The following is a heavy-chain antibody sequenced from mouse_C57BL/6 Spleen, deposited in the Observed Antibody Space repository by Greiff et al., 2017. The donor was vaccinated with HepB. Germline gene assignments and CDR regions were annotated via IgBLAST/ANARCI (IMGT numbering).Heavy chain of an antibody. V-gene: IGHV10-1*01. CDR1: GFSFNTYA. CDR3: VRQSYYAMDY. Sequence: EVQRVESGGGLVQPKGSLKLSCAASGFSFNTYAMNWVRQAPGKGLEWVARIRSKSNNYATYYADSVKDRFTISRDDSESMLYLQMNNLKTKDTAMYYCVRQSYYAMDYWGQGTSVTVSS. J-gene: IGHJ4*01. CDR2: IRSKSNNYAT.